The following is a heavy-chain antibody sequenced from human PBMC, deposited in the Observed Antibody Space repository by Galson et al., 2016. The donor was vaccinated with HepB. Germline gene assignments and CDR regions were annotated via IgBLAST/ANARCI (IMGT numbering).Heavy chain of an antibody. V-gene: IGHV3-33*01. J-gene: IGHJ4*02. D-gene: IGHD6-19*01. CDR1: GFTFTSHA. Sequence: SLRLSCAASGFTFTSHAMHWVRQAPGKGLEWVAVTWYDGRNTFYADSVKGRFTITRDNSKRMLFLQMSSLRVDDTAVYYCARDRYSSGWYGDFGYWGQGTLVIVSS. CDR3: ARDRYSSGWYGDFGY. CDR2: TWYDGRNT.